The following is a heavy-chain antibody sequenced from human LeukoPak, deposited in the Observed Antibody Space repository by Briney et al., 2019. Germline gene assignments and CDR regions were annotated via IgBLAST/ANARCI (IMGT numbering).Heavy chain of an antibody. CDR1: GFTFSSYA. CDR3: ATANQDYDFWSGLGY. J-gene: IGHJ4*02. CDR2: ISGSGGST. V-gene: IGHV3-23*01. Sequence: PGGSLRLSCAASGFTFSSYAMSWVRQAPGKGLEWVSAISGSGGSTYYADSVKGRFTISRDNSKNTLYLQMNSLRAEDTAVYYCATANQDYDFWSGLGYWGQGTLVTVSS. D-gene: IGHD3-3*01.